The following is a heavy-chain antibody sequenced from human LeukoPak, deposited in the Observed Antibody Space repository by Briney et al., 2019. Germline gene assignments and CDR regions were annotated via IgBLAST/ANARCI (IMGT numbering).Heavy chain of an antibody. D-gene: IGHD3-16*02. CDR1: GFTFSSYE. J-gene: IGHJ4*02. V-gene: IGHV3-48*03. CDR3: ARGQPYDYVWGSYLSFDY. Sequence: GGSLRLSCAASGFTFSSYEMNWVRQAPGKGLEWVSYVSSSGTAIYYADSVKGRFTISRDTAKNSLYLQMNSLRAEDTALYYCARGQPYDYVWGSYLSFDYWGQGTLVTVSS. CDR2: VSSSGTAI.